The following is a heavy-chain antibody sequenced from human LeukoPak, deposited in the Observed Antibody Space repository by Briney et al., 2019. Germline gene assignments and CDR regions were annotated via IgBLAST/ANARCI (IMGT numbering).Heavy chain of an antibody. J-gene: IGHJ4*02. V-gene: IGHV3-33*01. CDR3: ARDPRVWGSYVLYYFDY. Sequence: PGGSLRLSCAASGFTFSSYGMHRVRQAPGKGLEWVAVIWYDGSNKYYADSVKGRFTISRDNSKNTLYLQMNSLRAEDTAVYYCARDPRVWGSYVLYYFDYWGQGTLVTVSS. CDR2: IWYDGSNK. CDR1: GFTFSSYG. D-gene: IGHD3-16*01.